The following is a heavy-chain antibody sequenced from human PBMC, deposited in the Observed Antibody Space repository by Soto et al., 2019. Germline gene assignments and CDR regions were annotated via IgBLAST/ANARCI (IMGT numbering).Heavy chain of an antibody. J-gene: IGHJ4*02. D-gene: IGHD5-12*01. V-gene: IGHV4-31*03. CDR2: IYYSGST. Sequence: SETLSLTCTVSGGSISSGGYYWSWIRQHPGKGLEWIGYIYYSGSTYYNTSLKSRVTISVDTSKNQFYLKLSSVTAADTDVYYCAXXXXXSGXXIDXWGQGT. CDR3: AXXXXXSGXXIDX. CDR1: GGSISSGGYY.